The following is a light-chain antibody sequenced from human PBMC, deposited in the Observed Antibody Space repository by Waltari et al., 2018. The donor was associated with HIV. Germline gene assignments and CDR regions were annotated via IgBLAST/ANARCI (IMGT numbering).Light chain of an antibody. V-gene: IGLV1-40*01. J-gene: IGLJ2*01. CDR3: QSYDSRLSGFVI. CDR2: GNG. CDR1: SSNIGAGYD. Sequence: QSVLTQPPSVSGAPGQRVTISCTGSSSNIGAGYDVHWYHQLPGTAPKLLIYGNGNRPSGVPNRFSGSKSGTSASLAITGLQAEDEADYYCQSYDSRLSGFVIFGGGSKLTVL.